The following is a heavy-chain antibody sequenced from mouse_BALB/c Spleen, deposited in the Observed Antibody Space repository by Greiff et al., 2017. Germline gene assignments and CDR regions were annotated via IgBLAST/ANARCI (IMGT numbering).Heavy chain of an antibody. Sequence: VKLVESGGGLVQPGGSRKLSCAASGFTFSSFGMHWVRQAPEKGLEWVAYISSGSSTIYYADTVKGRFTISRDNPKNTLFLQMTSLRSEDTAMYYCARGPSGYYYAMDDWGQGTSVTVSS. J-gene: IGHJ4*01. V-gene: IGHV5-17*02. CDR3: ARGPSGYYYAMDD. CDR1: GFTFSSFG. D-gene: IGHD3-1*01. CDR2: ISSGSSTI.